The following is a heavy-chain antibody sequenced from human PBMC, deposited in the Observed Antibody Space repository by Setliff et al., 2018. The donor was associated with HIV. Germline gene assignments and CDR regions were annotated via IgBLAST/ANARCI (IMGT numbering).Heavy chain of an antibody. D-gene: IGHD5-12*01. J-gene: IGHJ5*02. Sequence: ASVKVSCKVSGYTLSELSMHWVRQAPGEGLEWMGGFDPEDGETIYAQKFQGRVTITADESTSTAYMELSSLRSEDTAVYYCARAYSGYAKNWFDPWGQGTLVTVSS. CDR1: GYTLSELS. V-gene: IGHV1-24*01. CDR3: ARAYSGYAKNWFDP. CDR2: FDPEDGET.